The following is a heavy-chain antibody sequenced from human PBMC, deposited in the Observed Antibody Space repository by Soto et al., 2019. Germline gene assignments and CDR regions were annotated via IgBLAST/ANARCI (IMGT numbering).Heavy chain of an antibody. CDR3: AREAQDYYFDH. V-gene: IGHV4-59*02. J-gene: IGHJ5*02. CDR2: VAYSGTT. Sequence: QVQLQESGPGLVEPAETLTLTCTVSPGSVSSSYWSWIRQPPGRGLEWIGHVAYSGTTKYNLSLKSRGSISVSTSKWHFSLRLTSVTAVDTAVYYCAREAQDYYFDHWRQGILVTVSS. D-gene: IGHD1-26*01. CDR1: PGSVSSSY.